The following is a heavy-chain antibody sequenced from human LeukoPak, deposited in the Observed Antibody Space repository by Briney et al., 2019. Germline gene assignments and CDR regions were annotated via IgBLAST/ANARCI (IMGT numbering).Heavy chain of an antibody. CDR2: ISWDGGST. Sequence: PGGSLRLSCAASGFTFDDYTMHWVRQAPGKGLEWVSLISWDGGSTYCADSVKGRFTISRDNSKNSLYLQMNSLRTEDTALYHCAKEGSSSWYEGDWFDPWGQGTLVTVSS. J-gene: IGHJ5*02. CDR3: AKEGSSSWYEGDWFDP. V-gene: IGHV3-43*01. CDR1: GFTFDDYT. D-gene: IGHD6-13*01.